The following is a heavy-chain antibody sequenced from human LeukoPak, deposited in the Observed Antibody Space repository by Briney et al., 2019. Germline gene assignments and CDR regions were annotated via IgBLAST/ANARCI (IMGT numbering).Heavy chain of an antibody. CDR2: INPNSGGT. V-gene: IGHV1-2*02. CDR3: ARLHYYDRRAAFDI. CDR1: GYTFTGYY. D-gene: IGHD3-22*01. J-gene: IGHJ3*02. Sequence: ASVKVSCKASGYTFTGYYMHWVRQAPGQGLEWMGWINPNSGGTNYAQKFQGRVTMTRDTSISTAYMELSRLRSDDTAVYYCARLHYYDRRAAFDIWGQGTMVTVFS.